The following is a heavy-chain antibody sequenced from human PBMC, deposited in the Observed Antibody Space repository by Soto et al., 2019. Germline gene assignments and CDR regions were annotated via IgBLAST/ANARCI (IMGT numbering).Heavy chain of an antibody. CDR1: GGYVSSYY. D-gene: IGHD6-19*01. Sequence: QVQLQESGQGLVKPSETLSLTCTVSGGYVSSYYWSWIRQPPGKGLEWIGYSGSTNYNPSLKSRVTISVDTSKNQFSLNLSSVTAADTAVYYCARLSAGWLDPWGQGTLVTVAS. J-gene: IGHJ5*02. CDR3: ARLSAGWLDP. CDR2: SGST. V-gene: IGHV4-59*02.